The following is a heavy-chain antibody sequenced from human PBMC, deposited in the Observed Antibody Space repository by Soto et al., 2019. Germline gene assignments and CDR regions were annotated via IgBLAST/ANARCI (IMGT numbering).Heavy chain of an antibody. CDR3: ARVALSGIMMGGVDS. D-gene: IGHD1-20*01. J-gene: IGHJ4*02. CDR2: IVPMFGTT. CDR1: GGTFTNFA. Sequence: QVQLVQSGAEVRRPVSSVKISCKASGGTFTNFAISWVRQAPGQGLEMVGGIVPMFGTTHYPQKFQGRVTVTADESTRTASMDLHGLISADTAIYYCARVALSGIMMGGVDSWGQRTQVTVSS. V-gene: IGHV1-69*01.